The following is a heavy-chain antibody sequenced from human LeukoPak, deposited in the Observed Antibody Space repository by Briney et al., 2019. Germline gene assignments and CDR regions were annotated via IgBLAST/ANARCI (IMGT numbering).Heavy chain of an antibody. J-gene: IGHJ4*02. CDR1: GGSISSYY. D-gene: IGHD4-17*01. CDR2: IYYSGST. V-gene: IGHV4-59*08. Sequence: SETLSLTCTVSGGSISSYYWSWIRPPPGMGLEWIGYIYYSGSTNYNPSLKSRVTISVDTSKNQFSLKLSSVTAADTALYYCARMGDYGDYDYWGQGTLVTVSS. CDR3: ARMGDYGDYDY.